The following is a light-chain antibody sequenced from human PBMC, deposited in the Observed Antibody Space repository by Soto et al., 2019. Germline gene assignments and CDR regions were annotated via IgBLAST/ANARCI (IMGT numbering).Light chain of an antibody. Sequence: EIVLTQSPATLSVSPGESATLSCTASQSISSNLAWYQQKPGQSPRLLIYGASSRATGVPVRFSGSGSGTDFTLTISSLQPEDFATYYCQQSYSTPPGTFGQGTKVDIK. CDR1: QSISSN. CDR2: GAS. V-gene: IGKV3-15*01. J-gene: IGKJ1*01. CDR3: QQSYSTPPGT.